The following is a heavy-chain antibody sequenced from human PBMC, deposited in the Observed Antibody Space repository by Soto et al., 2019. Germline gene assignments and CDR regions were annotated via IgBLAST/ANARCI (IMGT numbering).Heavy chain of an antibody. CDR3: ARDPNHDSVAGPFDY. V-gene: IGHV3-11*01. D-gene: IGHD6-19*01. J-gene: IGHJ4*02. Sequence: GGSLRLSCAASGFTFSDYYMSWIRQAPGKGLEWVSYISSSGSTIYYADSVKGRFTISRDNAKNSLYLQMNSLRAEDTAVYYCARDPNHDSVAGPFDYWGQGTLVTVSS. CDR2: ISSSGSTI. CDR1: GFTFSDYY.